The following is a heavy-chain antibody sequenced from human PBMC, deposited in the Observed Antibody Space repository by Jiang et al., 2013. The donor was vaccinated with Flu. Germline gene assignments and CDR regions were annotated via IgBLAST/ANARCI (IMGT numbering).Heavy chain of an antibody. Sequence: VQLLESGGGVVKPGGSLRLSCTASGYTFRIYAMTWVRQAPGKGLEWVSSITDDGSSTYYADSVKGRFTIARDNSKNTLYLQMRSLRADDSAVYYCAKEGFDRYFYDSSGNPIDPFDLWGQGTRVTVSS. CDR1: GYTFRIYA. J-gene: IGHJ3*01. CDR3: AKEGFDRYFYDSSGNPIDPFDL. CDR2: ITDDGSST. V-gene: IGHV3-23*01. D-gene: IGHD3-22*01.